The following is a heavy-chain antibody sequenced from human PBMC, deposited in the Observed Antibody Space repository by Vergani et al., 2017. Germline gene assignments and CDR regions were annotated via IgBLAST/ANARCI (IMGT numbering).Heavy chain of an antibody. J-gene: IGHJ6*02. CDR3: ARDLHDFWSGYYPDYGMDV. CDR2: INSDGSST. D-gene: IGHD3-3*01. Sequence: EVQLVESGGGLVQPGGSLRLSCAASGFTFSSYWMHWVRQAPGKGLVWVSRINSDGSSTSYADSVKGRFTISRDNAKNTLYLQMNSLRAEDTAVYYCARDLHDFWSGYYPDYGMDVWGQGTTVTVSS. CDR1: GFTFSSYW. V-gene: IGHV3-74*01.